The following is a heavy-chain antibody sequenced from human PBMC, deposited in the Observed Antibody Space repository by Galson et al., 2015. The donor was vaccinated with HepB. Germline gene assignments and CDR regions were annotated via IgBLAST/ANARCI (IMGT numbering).Heavy chain of an antibody. Sequence: SLRLSCAASGFTSSSYWMSWVRQAPGKGLEWVANIKQDGSEKYYVDSVKGRFTISRDNAKNSLYLQMNSLRAEDTAVYYCARRHYDFWSGYLYFDYWGQGTLVTVSS. J-gene: IGHJ4*02. D-gene: IGHD3-3*01. CDR1: GFTSSSYW. CDR3: ARRHYDFWSGYLYFDY. CDR2: IKQDGSEK. V-gene: IGHV3-7*03.